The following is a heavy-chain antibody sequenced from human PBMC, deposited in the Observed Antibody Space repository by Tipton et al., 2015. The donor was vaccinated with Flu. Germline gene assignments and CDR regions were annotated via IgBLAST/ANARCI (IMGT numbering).Heavy chain of an antibody. CDR1: GEALGTHY. Sequence: GEALGTHYWTWFRQPAGERLGWIGRIFATGTAIYNPSLRSRVTMSVDTSKNQFSLNLTSVTAADTAVYYCARLPRHYGDHPLDYWGPGIMVTVSS. CDR2: IFATGTA. V-gene: IGHV4-4*07. J-gene: IGHJ4*01. CDR3: ARLPRHYGDHPLDY. D-gene: IGHD4-17*01.